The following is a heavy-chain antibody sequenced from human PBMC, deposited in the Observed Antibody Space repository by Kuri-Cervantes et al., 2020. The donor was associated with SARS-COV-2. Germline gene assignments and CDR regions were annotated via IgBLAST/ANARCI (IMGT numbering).Heavy chain of an antibody. CDR3: ARGGGGQLDFDY. CDR1: GGSISSYY. J-gene: IGHJ4*02. CDR2: TYTSGST. D-gene: IGHD6-13*01. Sequence: GSLRLSCTVSGGSISSYYWSWIRQPAGKGLGWIGRTYTSGSTNYNPSLKSRVTMSVNTSKNQFSLKLSSVTAADTSVYYCARGGGGQLDFDYWGQGTLVTVSS. V-gene: IGHV4-4*07.